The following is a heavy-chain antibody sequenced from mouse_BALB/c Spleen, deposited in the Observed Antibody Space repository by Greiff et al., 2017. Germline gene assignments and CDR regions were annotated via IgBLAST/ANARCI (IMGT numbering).Heavy chain of an antibody. CDR3: NARRRFAY. CDR1: GFNIKDYY. Sequence: VQLKESGAELVRSGASVKLSCTASGFNIKDYYMHWVKQRPEQGLEWIGWIDPENGDTEYAPKFQGKATMTADTSSNTAYLQLSSLTSEDTAVYYCNARRRFAYWGQGTLVTVSA. CDR2: IDPENGDT. J-gene: IGHJ3*01. V-gene: IGHV14-4*02.